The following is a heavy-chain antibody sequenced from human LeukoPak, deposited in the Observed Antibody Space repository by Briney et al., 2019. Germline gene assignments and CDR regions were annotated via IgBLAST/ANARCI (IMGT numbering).Heavy chain of an antibody. CDR3: ARVRTGGYSYGYHPNWFDP. D-gene: IGHD5-18*01. Sequence: SETLSLTCTVSGGSVNNNAYYWGWVRQPPGKGLEYIGNVYYSEITYYNTSLQSRVTISVDTSKNQFSLKLSSVTAADTAVYYCARVRTGGYSYGYHPNWFDPWGQGTLVTVSS. J-gene: IGHJ5*02. CDR2: VYYSEIT. CDR1: GGSVNNNAYY. V-gene: IGHV4-39*07.